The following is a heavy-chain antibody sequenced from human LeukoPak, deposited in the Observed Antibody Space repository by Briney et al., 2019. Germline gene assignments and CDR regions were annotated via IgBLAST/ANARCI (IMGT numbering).Heavy chain of an antibody. CDR2: IYSSGST. V-gene: IGHV4-4*07. J-gene: IGHJ4*02. CDR3: AREVGQYSSGWLSSGFYFDY. CDR1: GGSISSYY. Sequence: SETLSLTCTVSGGSISSYYWSWIRQPAGKGLEWIGRIYSSGSTNYNPSLKSRVTMSVDTSKNQFSLNLSSVTAADTAVYYCAREVGQYSSGWLSSGFYFDYWGQGTLVTVSS. D-gene: IGHD6-19*01.